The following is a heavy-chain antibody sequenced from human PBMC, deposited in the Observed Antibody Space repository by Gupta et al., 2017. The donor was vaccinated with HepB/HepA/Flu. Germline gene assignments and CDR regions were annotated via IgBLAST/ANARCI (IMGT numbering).Heavy chain of an antibody. D-gene: IGHD3-10*01. V-gene: IGHV3-23*01. CDR3: ANWGGGFVY. CDR2: ISGSGGST. CDR1: GFTFSSYA. Sequence: EVQLLESGGGLVQPGGSLRLSCAASGFTFSSYAMSWVRQAPGKGLEWVSAISGSGGSTDYADSVKGRLTIARENSKNTLYLQMKRLRAEDTAVDDCANWGGGFVYGGQGTLVTVSS. J-gene: IGHJ4*02.